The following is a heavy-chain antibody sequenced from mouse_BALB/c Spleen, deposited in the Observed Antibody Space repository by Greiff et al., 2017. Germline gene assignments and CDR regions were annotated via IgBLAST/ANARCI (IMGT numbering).Heavy chain of an antibody. CDR3: GALYYYGSNDYAMDY. J-gene: IGHJ4*01. CDR1: GYSFTGYY. V-gene: IGHV1-31*01. D-gene: IGHD1-1*01. CDR2: INPYNGAT. Sequence: VQLKQSGPELVKPGASVKISCKASGYSFTGYYMHWVKQSHVKSLEWIGRINPYNGATSYNQNFKDKASLTVDKSSSTAYMELHSLTSEDSAVYYCGALYYYGSNDYAMDYWGQGTSVTVSS.